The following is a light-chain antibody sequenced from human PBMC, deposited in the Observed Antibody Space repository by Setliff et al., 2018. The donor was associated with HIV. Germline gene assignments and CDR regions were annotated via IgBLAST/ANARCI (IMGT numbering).Light chain of an antibody. J-gene: IGLJ1*01. CDR2: GVS. CDR1: NSDIGAYNY. Sequence: QSALAQPASVSGSPGQSITISCTVTNSDIGAYNYASWYQQYPGKAPKRMIYGVSNRPSGVSNRFSGSKSGNTASLTISGLHAEDAADYYCCSYSSSITLYVFGTGTKVTVL. V-gene: IGLV2-14*03. CDR3: CSYSSSITLYV.